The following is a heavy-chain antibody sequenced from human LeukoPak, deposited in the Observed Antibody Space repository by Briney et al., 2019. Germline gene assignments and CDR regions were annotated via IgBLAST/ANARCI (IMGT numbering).Heavy chain of an antibody. D-gene: IGHD5-12*01. Sequence: GGSLRHSCAASGFTFSNAWMSWVREAPGKGLEWVCRIKSKTDGGTTDYAAPVKGRFTISRDDSKNTLYLQMNSLKTEDTAVYYWTTGDSGYDYRSDYWGQGTLVTVSS. J-gene: IGHJ4*02. CDR3: TTGDSGYDYRSDY. CDR2: IKSKTDGGTT. V-gene: IGHV3-15*01. CDR1: GFTFSNAW.